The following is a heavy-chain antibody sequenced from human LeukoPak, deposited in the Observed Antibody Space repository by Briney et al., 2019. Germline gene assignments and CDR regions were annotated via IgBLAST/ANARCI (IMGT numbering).Heavy chain of an antibody. CDR2: IYYSGST. D-gene: IGHD3-10*01. V-gene: IGHV4-39*07. CDR3: ARGGSGYYGGGY. Sequence: SETLSLTCTVSGGSISSSSYYWGWIRQPPGKGLEWIGSIYYSGSTYYNPSLKSRVTISVDTSKNQFSLKLNSVTAADTAVYYCARGGSGYYGGGYWGQGTLVTVSS. J-gene: IGHJ4*02. CDR1: GGSISSSSYY.